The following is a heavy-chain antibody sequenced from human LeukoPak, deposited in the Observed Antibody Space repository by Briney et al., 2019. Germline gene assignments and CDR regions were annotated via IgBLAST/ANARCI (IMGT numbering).Heavy chain of an antibody. CDR1: GGSISSSSYY. V-gene: IGHV4-39*01. CDR2: IYYSGST. J-gene: IGHJ4*02. Sequence: PSETLSLNCTVSGGSISSSSYYWGWIRQPPGKGLEWIGSIYYSGSTYYNPSLKSRVTISVDTSKNQFSLKLSSVTAADTAVYYCARPKSGSYYYFDYWGQGTLVTVSS. D-gene: IGHD1-26*01. CDR3: ARPKSGSYYYFDY.